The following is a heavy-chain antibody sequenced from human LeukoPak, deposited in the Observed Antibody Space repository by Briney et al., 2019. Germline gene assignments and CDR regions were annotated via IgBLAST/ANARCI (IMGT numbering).Heavy chain of an antibody. CDR2: INQSGGT. CDR1: GGSFSGYS. Sequence: SETLSLTCAVYGGSFSGYSWIWIRQLPGKSLEWIGEINQSGGTNYNPSLKSRLTLSVDTSKNQFSLKLNSVTAADTAVYYCATSNSGTNRYGMDVWGQGAPVTVSS. J-gene: IGHJ6*02. V-gene: IGHV4-34*01. CDR3: ATSNSGTNRYGMDV. D-gene: IGHD1-26*01.